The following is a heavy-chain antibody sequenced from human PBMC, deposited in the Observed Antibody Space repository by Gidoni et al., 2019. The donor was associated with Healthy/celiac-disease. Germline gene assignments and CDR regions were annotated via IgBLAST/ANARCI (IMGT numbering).Heavy chain of an antibody. D-gene: IGHD2-15*01. J-gene: IGHJ3*02. CDR2: SSGSGGST. CDR1: GFTFSSYA. CDR3: AKRIAPREAFDI. Sequence: EVQLLESGGGLVQPGGSLRLSCASSGFTFSSYAMSWVRQAPGKGLEWVSASSGSGGSTYYADSVKGRFTISRDNSKNTLYLQMNSLRAEDTAVYYCAKRIAPREAFDIWGQGTMVTVSS. V-gene: IGHV3-23*01.